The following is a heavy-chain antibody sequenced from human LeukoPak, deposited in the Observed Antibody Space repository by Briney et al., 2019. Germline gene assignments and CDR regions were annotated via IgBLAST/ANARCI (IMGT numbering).Heavy chain of an antibody. CDR2: LRERGGST. CDR3: AKRGVVIRGILVIGYHQEAYHYDF. Sequence: GGSLRLSCVVSGISLSNYGMTWVRQAPGKGLEWVSYLRERGGSTTYADSVKGRFTISRDTSLNTLYLQMNNLRAEDTAVYFCAKRGVVIRGILVIGYHQEAYHYDFWGQGVMVTVSS. V-gene: IGHV3-23*01. J-gene: IGHJ4*02. CDR1: GISLSNYG. D-gene: IGHD2/OR15-2a*01.